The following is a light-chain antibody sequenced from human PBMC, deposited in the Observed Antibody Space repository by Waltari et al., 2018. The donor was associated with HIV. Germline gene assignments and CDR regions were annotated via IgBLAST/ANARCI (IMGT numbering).Light chain of an antibody. V-gene: IGLV2-11*01. J-gene: IGLJ1*01. CDR2: DVS. CDR3: CSYGGTYNV. Sequence: QSALTQPRSVSGSPGQSVTLSCTGTSSDVGGYNSVSWYQQHPGKAPKLLIYDVSKWPSGVPDRFSGSKSGNTASLTISGLRADDEADYYCCSYGGTYNVFGTGTKVTIL. CDR1: SSDVGGYNS.